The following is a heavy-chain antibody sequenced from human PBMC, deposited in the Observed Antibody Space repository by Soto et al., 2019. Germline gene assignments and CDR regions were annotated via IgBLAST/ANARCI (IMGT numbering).Heavy chain of an antibody. J-gene: IGHJ6*02. Sequence: PGESLKISCKGSGYSFTSYWISWVRQMPGKGLKWMGRIDPSDSYTNYSPSFQGHVTISADKSISTAYLQWSSLKASDTAMYYCARHGAGATSSGMEVWGQGTTVTVSS. CDR2: IDPSDSYT. D-gene: IGHD1-26*01. CDR3: ARHGAGATSSGMEV. V-gene: IGHV5-10-1*01. CDR1: GYSFTSYW.